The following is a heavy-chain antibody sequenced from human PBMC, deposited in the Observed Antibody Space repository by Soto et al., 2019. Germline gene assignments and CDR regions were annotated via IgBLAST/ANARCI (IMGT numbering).Heavy chain of an antibody. CDR3: ATAIAARYHY. Sequence: QVQLQQWGAGLLKPSETLSLTCAVYGGSFSGYYWSWIRQPPGKGLEWMGEINHSGSTNYNPSLTSRVTISVDTSKNRFSLKLSSVTAADTAFYYCATAIAARYHYWGQGTLVTVSS. J-gene: IGHJ4*02. CDR1: GGSFSGYY. D-gene: IGHD6-6*01. CDR2: INHSGST. V-gene: IGHV4-34*01.